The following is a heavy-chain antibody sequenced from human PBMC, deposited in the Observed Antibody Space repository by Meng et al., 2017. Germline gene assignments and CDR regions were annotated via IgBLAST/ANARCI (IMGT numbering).Heavy chain of an antibody. J-gene: IGHJ4*02. D-gene: IGHD1-26*01. CDR2: IIPIFGTA. V-gene: IGHV1-69*06. Sequence: QVQLVQSGAEGKKAGSSVKVSCQASGGTFSSYAISWVRQAPGQGLEWMGGIIPIFGTANYAQKFQGRVTITADKSTSTAYMELSSLRSEDTAVYYCARDGVGATEGYFDYWGQGTLVTVSS. CDR1: GGTFSSYA. CDR3: ARDGVGATEGYFDY.